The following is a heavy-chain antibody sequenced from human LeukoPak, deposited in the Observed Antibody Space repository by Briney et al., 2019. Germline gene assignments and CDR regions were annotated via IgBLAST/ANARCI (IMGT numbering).Heavy chain of an antibody. J-gene: IGHJ4*02. CDR1: GGSFSGYY. V-gene: IGHV4-34*01. D-gene: IGHD6-13*01. CDR2: INHSGST. CDR3: ARGLAAAFDY. Sequence: PSETLSLTCAVYGGSFSGYYWSWIRQPPGKGLEWIGEINHSGSTNYSPSLKSRVTISVDTSKNQFSLKLSSVTAADTAVYYCARGLAAAFDYWGQGTLVTVSS.